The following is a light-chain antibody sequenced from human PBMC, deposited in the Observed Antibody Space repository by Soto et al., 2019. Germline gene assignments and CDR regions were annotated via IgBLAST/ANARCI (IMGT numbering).Light chain of an antibody. Sequence: LTQPPSASGTPGQRVTISCSGGSSNFGSNPVNWYQQQLPGTAPKLLIYRSNQRPSGVPDRFSASKSGTSASLAISGLQSEDEATYYCSAWDDSLYGPVFGGGTKLTVL. J-gene: IGLJ2*01. V-gene: IGLV1-44*01. CDR2: RSN. CDR1: SSNFGSNP. CDR3: SAWDDSLYGPV.